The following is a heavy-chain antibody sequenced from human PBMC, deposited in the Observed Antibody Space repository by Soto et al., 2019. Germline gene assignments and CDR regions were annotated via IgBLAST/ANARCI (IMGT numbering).Heavy chain of an antibody. Sequence: ASETLSLTCTVSGGSISSSSYYWGWIRQPPGKGLEWIGSIYYSGSTYYNPSLKSRVTISVDTSKNQFSLKLSSVTAADTAVYYCARQIPTPTFMLTFGGVLAGWFDPWGQGTLVTVSS. CDR1: GGSISSSSYY. V-gene: IGHV4-39*01. D-gene: IGHD3-16*01. CDR2: IYYSGST. CDR3: ARQIPTPTFMLTFGGVLAGWFDP. J-gene: IGHJ5*02.